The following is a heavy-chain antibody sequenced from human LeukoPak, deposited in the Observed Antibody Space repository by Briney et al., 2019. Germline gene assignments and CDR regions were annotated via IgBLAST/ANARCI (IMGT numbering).Heavy chain of an antibody. CDR2: ISYDGSNK. CDR1: GFTFSSYA. V-gene: IGHV3-30-3*01. CDR3: AKAQSITTDAFDI. J-gene: IGHJ3*02. Sequence: PGRSLRLSCAASGFTFSSYAMHWVRQAPGKGLEWVAVISYDGSNKYYADSVKGRFTISRDNSKNTLYLQMNSLRAEDTAVYYCAKAQSITTDAFDIWGQGTMVTVSS. D-gene: IGHD3-3*01.